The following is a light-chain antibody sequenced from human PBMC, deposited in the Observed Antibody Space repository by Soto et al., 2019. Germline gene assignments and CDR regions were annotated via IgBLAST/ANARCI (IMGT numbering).Light chain of an antibody. CDR2: HAS. V-gene: IGKV3-11*01. CDR3: QQRSNWPPKIT. CDR1: QSVTTR. Sequence: IVLTQSPGTLSLSPGERVTLSCRASQSVTTRLAWYQHKPGQAPTLLIYHASNRATGIPARFSGSGSGTDFTLTISSLEPEDFAVYYCQQRSNWPPKITFGQGTRLEIK. J-gene: IGKJ5*01.